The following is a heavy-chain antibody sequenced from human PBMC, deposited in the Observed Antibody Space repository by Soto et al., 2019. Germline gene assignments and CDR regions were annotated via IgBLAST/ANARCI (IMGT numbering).Heavy chain of an antibody. D-gene: IGHD2-21*01. J-gene: IGHJ3*02. CDR1: GFSISGSG. Sequence: EVQLVESGGGSVQPGGSLRLSCAASGFSISGSGIHWVRQASGKGLEWVARIRDRTNAYATGYSASVQGRFTVSRDDSENTAFLQMNSLSTEDTAVYYCTRVDAPGDCAFDIWGQGTMVTVSS. V-gene: IGHV3-73*01. CDR3: TRVDAPGDCAFDI. CDR2: IRDRTNAYAT.